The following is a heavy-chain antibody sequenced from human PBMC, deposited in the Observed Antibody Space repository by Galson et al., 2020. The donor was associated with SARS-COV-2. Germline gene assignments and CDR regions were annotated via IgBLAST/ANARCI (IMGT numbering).Heavy chain of an antibody. CDR2: IHHDGSDE. Sequence: GGSLRLSCAASRFTFSTYGMHWVRQAPGKGLEWVAFIHHDGSDEYPSDSVKGRFTISRDNSKSTLYLQMNSLRVDDTAVYYCAYDFGSAYARPGQNYNYYYMDGWGKGTTVTVSS. CDR3: AYDFGSAYARPGQNYNYYYMDG. CDR1: RFTFSTYG. D-gene: IGHD1-26*01. J-gene: IGHJ6*03. V-gene: IGHV3-30*02.